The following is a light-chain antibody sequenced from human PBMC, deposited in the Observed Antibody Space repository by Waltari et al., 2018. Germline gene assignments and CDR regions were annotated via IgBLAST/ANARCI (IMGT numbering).Light chain of an antibody. CDR3: QQYGESPFA. CDR1: QSVSNNF. CDR2: GAS. V-gene: IGKV3-20*01. Sequence: ELVLTQSPGTLSLSPGERAPLSLRAGQSVSNNFLAWYQHRPGQSPRLLIYGASRRATGIPDRFSGSGSGTDFTLTISRLEPEDFAVYYCQQYGESPFAFGQGTHLEIK. J-gene: IGKJ2*01.